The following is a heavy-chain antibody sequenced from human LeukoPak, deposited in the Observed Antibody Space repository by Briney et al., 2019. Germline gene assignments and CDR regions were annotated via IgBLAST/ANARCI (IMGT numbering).Heavy chain of an antibody. J-gene: IGHJ5*02. Sequence: ASVKVSCKASGYTFTGYYMHWVRQAPGQGLEWKGRINPNSGGTNYAQKFQGRVTMTRDTSISTAYMELSRLRSDDTAVYYCASLQAYDYVWGSYRQENWFNPWGQGTLVTVSS. CDR2: INPNSGGT. CDR3: ASLQAYDYVWGSYRQENWFNP. D-gene: IGHD3-16*02. V-gene: IGHV1-2*06. CDR1: GYTFTGYY.